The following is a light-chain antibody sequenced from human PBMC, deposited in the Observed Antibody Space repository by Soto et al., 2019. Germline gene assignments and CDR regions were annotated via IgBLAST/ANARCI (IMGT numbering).Light chain of an antibody. Sequence: DIQMTQSPSTLSASVGDRVTITCRASHSISTWLAWYQQKPGKAPKLLIYKASSLESGVPSRFSGSGSGTEFTLSSSSLQPDDFATYYCQRYNSYWTFGQGTKVEIK. CDR3: QRYNSYWT. CDR1: HSISTW. CDR2: KAS. V-gene: IGKV1-5*03. J-gene: IGKJ1*01.